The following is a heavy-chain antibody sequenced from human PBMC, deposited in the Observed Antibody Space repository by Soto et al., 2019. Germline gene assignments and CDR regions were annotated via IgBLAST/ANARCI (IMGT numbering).Heavy chain of an antibody. V-gene: IGHV3-7*01. CDR3: VREDWHRFDS. J-gene: IGHJ4*02. Sequence: EVQLVESGGRLVQPGGSLRLSCAASGFMFSAYWMSWVRQDPGKGLEWVATISGGASDKFYVDSVKGRFTISRDDSKNTLYLQMNSLSDEGTAVYYCVREDWHRFDSWGQGTLVTVSS. D-gene: IGHD2-21*01. CDR1: GFMFSAYW. CDR2: ISGGASDK.